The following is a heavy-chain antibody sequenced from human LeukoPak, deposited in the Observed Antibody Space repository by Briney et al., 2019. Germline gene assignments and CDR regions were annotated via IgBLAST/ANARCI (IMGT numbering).Heavy chain of an antibody. Sequence: PSETLSLTCTVSGGSISSSGYYWGWIRQPPGKGLECIGIMSYSGSTYYNPSLMSRVTMSVDTSKNHFSLKLSSVAAADTAVYYCARQIYYDRSGYFYFNWGQGTLVTVSS. D-gene: IGHD3-22*01. J-gene: IGHJ4*02. CDR2: MSYSGST. CDR3: ARQIYYDRSGYFYFN. V-gene: IGHV4-39*01. CDR1: GGSISSSGYY.